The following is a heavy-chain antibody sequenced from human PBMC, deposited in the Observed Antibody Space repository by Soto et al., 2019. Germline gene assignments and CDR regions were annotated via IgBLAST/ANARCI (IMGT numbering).Heavy chain of an antibody. CDR2: IYYSGGT. D-gene: IGHD3-22*01. V-gene: IGHV4-61*01. Sequence: SETLSLTCTVSGGSVSSGYYYWSWIRQPPGKGLEWIGYIYYSGGTDYNPSLKSRVTISVDTSKNQFFLKLNSVTAADTAVYYCARSYYYYESTGYHYYFAYWGQGSLVTVSS. J-gene: IGHJ4*02. CDR3: ARSYYYYESTGYHYYFAY. CDR1: GGSVSSGYYY.